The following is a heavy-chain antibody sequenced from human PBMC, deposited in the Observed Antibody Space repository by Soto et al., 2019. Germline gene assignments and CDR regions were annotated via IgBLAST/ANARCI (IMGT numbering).Heavy chain of an antibody. Sequence: GGSLRLSCAASGFTFDDYTMHWVRQAPGKGLEWVSLISWDGGSTYYADSVKGRFTISRDNSKNSLYLQMNSLRTEDTALYYCAKDILLSSSLVAAGPGFYYYGMDVWGQGTTVTVAS. D-gene: IGHD6-13*01. CDR2: ISWDGGST. V-gene: IGHV3-43*01. J-gene: IGHJ6*02. CDR1: GFTFDDYT. CDR3: AKDILLSSSLVAAGPGFYYYGMDV.